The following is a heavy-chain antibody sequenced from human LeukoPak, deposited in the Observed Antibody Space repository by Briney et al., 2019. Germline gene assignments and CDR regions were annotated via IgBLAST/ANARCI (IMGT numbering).Heavy chain of an antibody. D-gene: IGHD6-19*01. CDR1: AYSISSGHY. CDR3: ARATLAGYTSGWSLGASDI. Sequence: PSETLSLTCAVSAYSISSGHYWGWFRQPPGKGLAWIASIYHNGNTYHNPSLGSRVTTSSDTSRNQFSLQLYSVTAADTALYYCARATLAGYTSGWSLGASDIWGQGTKVTVSP. CDR2: IYHNGNT. J-gene: IGHJ3*02. V-gene: IGHV4-38-2*01.